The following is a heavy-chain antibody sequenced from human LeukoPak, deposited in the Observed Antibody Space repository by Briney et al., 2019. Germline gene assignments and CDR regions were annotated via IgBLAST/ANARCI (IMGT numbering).Heavy chain of an antibody. CDR3: ASAGALVGQWLVPGYLDY. Sequence: PGGSLRLSCAASGFTFSSYSMNWVRQAPGKGLEWVSYISSSSSTIYYADSVKGRFTISRDNAKNSLYLQMNSLRAEDTAVYYCASAGALVGQWLVPGYLDYWGQGTLVTVSS. CDR1: GFTFSSYS. D-gene: IGHD6-19*01. CDR2: ISSSSSTI. J-gene: IGHJ4*02. V-gene: IGHV3-48*01.